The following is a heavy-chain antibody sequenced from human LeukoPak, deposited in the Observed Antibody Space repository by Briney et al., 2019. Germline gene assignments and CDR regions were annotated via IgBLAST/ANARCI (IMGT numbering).Heavy chain of an antibody. CDR2: ISSSSSYI. CDR3: ARFSIVTVVTPGAFDI. Sequence: GGSLRLSCAASGFTFSSYSMNWVRQAPGKGLEWVSSISSSSSYIYYADSVKGRFTISRDNAKNSLYLQMNSLRAEDTAVYYCARFSIVTVVTPGAFDIWGQGTMVTVSS. J-gene: IGHJ3*02. D-gene: IGHD4-23*01. V-gene: IGHV3-21*01. CDR1: GFTFSSYS.